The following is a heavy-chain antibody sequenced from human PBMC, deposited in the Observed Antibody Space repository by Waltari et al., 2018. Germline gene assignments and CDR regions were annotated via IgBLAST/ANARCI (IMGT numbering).Heavy chain of an antibody. CDR1: GFTVSSNY. CDR2: IYSGGST. CDR3: ARWGITMIPGPSTKAGSAFDI. J-gene: IGHJ3*02. V-gene: IGHV3-53*01. D-gene: IGHD3-22*01. Sequence: EVQLVESGGGLIQPGGSLRLSCAASGFTVSSNYMSWVRQAPGKGLEWVSVIYSGGSTYYADSGKGRFTISRDNSKNTLYLQMNSLRAEDTAVYYCARWGITMIPGPSTKAGSAFDIWGQGTMVTVSS.